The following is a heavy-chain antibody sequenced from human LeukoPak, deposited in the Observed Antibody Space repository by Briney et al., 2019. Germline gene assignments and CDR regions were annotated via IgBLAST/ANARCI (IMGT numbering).Heavy chain of an antibody. CDR2: ISSNSSYI. CDR3: ARGSVAGRQRAPPKEWFDP. Sequence: TGGSLRLSCAASGFTFSSYGMSWVRQAPGKGLEWVSSISSNSSYIYYADSVKGRFTISRDNAKNSLYLQMNSLRGDDTAVYYCARGSVAGRQRAPPKEWFDPWGQGTLVTVSS. V-gene: IGHV3-21*01. D-gene: IGHD6-6*01. J-gene: IGHJ5*02. CDR1: GFTFSSYG.